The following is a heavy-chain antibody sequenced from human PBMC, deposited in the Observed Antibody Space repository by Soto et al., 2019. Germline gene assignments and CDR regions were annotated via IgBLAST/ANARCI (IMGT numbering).Heavy chain of an antibody. D-gene: IGHD3-22*01. Sequence: QVQLVQSGAEVKKPGSSVKVSCKASGGTFSSYPISWVRQAPGQGLEWMGRIIPILGIANYAQKFQGRVTITADKSTSPAYVELITLRSEGTAVYYCARGESGYFPRLDYWGRGTMVAVSS. CDR3: ARGESGYFPRLDY. CDR1: GGTFSSYP. J-gene: IGHJ4*02. CDR2: IIPILGIA. V-gene: IGHV1-69*02.